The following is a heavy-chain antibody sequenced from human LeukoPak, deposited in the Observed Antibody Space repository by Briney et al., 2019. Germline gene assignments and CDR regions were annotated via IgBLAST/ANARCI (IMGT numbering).Heavy chain of an antibody. V-gene: IGHV3-23*01. CDR1: GFTFSTNA. CDR2: FASSGDTM. D-gene: IGHD5-12*01. CDR3: AKGRGYSRNLLDY. J-gene: IGHJ4*02. Sequence: GGSLRLSCAASGFTFSTNAMSWVRQAPGKGLEWVSGFASSGDTMYYADSVRGRFIVSRDNSKNTLYLQMTSLRAEDTAIYYCAKGRGYSRNLLDYWGQGTLVTVSS.